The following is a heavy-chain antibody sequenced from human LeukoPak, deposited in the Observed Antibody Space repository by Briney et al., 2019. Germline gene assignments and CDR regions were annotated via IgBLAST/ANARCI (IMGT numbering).Heavy chain of an antibody. CDR3: ARGLNWNYNY. CDR2: INHSGST. D-gene: IGHD1-7*01. Sequence: PSETLSLTCAVYGGSFSGYYWSWIRQPPGKGPEWIGEINHSGSTNYNPSLKSRVTISVDTSKNQFSLKLSSVTAADTAVYYCARGLNWNYNYWGQGTLVTVSS. J-gene: IGHJ4*02. CDR1: GGSFSGYY. V-gene: IGHV4-34*01.